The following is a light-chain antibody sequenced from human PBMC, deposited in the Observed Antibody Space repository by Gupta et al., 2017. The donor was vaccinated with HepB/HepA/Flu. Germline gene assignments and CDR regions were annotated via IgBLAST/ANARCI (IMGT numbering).Light chain of an antibody. V-gene: IGKV1-33*01. CDR3: QQYDNLLT. Sequence: DIQMTQSPSSLSAPVGDRVTITCQASQDISNYLNWYQQKPGKAPKLLIYDASNLETGVPSRFSGSGSGTDFTFTISILQPEDIATYYCQQYDNLLTFGGGTKVEIK. CDR1: QDISNY. J-gene: IGKJ4*01. CDR2: DAS.